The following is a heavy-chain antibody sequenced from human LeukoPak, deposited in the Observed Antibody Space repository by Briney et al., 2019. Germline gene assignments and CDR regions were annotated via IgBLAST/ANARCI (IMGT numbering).Heavy chain of an antibody. D-gene: IGHD2-2*01. CDR1: GFTFSDYA. Sequence: GGSLRLSCAASGFTFSDYAMSWVRQAPGKGLEWVSAISSGGDTYYAESVKGRFTISRDNSKNTLSLQMSSLRAEDTAVYYCTKRGRSSTTCYSNCWGQGTLVTVAS. J-gene: IGHJ4*02. CDR3: TKRGRSSTTCYSNC. V-gene: IGHV3-23*01. CDR2: ISSGGDT.